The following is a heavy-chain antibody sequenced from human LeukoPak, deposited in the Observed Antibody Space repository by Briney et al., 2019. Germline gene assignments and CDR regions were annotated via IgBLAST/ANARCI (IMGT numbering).Heavy chain of an antibody. Sequence: SETLSLTCAVYGGSFSGYYWSWIRQPPGKGLEWIGEINHSGSTNYNPSLKSRVTISVDTSKNQFSLKLSSVTAADTAVYYCARQDYYGSGSYWDYYYYYGMDVWGQGTTVTVSS. CDR2: INHSGST. J-gene: IGHJ6*02. V-gene: IGHV4-34*01. CDR1: GGSFSGYY. CDR3: ARQDYYGSGSYWDYYYYYGMDV. D-gene: IGHD3-10*01.